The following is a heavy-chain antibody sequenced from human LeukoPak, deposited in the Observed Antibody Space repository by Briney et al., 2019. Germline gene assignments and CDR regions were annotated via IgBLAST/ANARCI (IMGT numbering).Heavy chain of an antibody. Sequence: SETLSLTCAVYGGSFSGYYWSWIRQPPGKGLEWIGEINHSGSTNYNPSLKSRVTISVDTSKNQFSLKLSSVTPADTAVYYCARSVYGQSSSSGYWGQGTLVTVSS. J-gene: IGHJ4*02. D-gene: IGHD6-13*01. CDR3: ARSVYGQSSSSGY. CDR2: INHSGST. CDR1: GGSFSGYY. V-gene: IGHV4-34*01.